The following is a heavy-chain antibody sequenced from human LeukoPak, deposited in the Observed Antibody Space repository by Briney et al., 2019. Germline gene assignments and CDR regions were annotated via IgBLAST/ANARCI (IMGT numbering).Heavy chain of an antibody. D-gene: IGHD3-9*01. Sequence: GGSLRPSCAASGFTFSSYAMSWVRQAPGKGLEWVSAISGSGGSTYYADSVKGRFTISRDNSKNTLYLQMNSLRAEDTAVYYCAKSDVPYYDILTLGYWGQGTLVTVSS. V-gene: IGHV3-23*01. CDR1: GFTFSSYA. CDR3: AKSDVPYYDILTLGY. J-gene: IGHJ4*02. CDR2: ISGSGGST.